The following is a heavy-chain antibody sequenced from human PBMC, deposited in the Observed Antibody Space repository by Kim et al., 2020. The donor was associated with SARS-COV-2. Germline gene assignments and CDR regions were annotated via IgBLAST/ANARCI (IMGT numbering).Heavy chain of an antibody. V-gene: IGHV7-4-1*02. D-gene: IGHD1-1*01. Sequence: ASVKVSCKGSGYTFTRHAINWVRQAPGQGLEWMGWINTDTGTPTYAQGFTGRFSFSLDTSVSTAFLHITSLKPEDPGVYFCAGEDPAYEDYWNFWGQGTLVTVSS. CDR3: AGEDPAYEDYWNF. J-gene: IGHJ4*02. CDR2: INTDTGTP. CDR1: GYTFTRHA.